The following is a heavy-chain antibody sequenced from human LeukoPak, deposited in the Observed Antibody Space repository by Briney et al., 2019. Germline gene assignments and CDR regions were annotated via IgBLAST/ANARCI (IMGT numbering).Heavy chain of an antibody. CDR3: ARHGPDILKLVGDAFDI. Sequence: GESLKISCKGSGYTFTGFWIGWVRQMPGKGLEWMGIIYPGDSDTRYSPSFQGQVTISADKSISTAYLQWSSLKASDTAMYYCARHGPDILKLVGDAFDIWGQGTMVTVSS. CDR1: GYTFTGFW. V-gene: IGHV5-51*01. CDR2: IYPGDSDT. J-gene: IGHJ3*02. D-gene: IGHD3-9*01.